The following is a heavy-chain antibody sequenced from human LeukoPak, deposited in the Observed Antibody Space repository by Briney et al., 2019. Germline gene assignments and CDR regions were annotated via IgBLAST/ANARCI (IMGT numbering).Heavy chain of an antibody. CDR1: GFTFSSYS. CDR2: ISSSGGST. Sequence: GGSLRLSCAASGFTFSSYSMSWVRQAPGKGLEWVSAISSSGGSTYYADSVKGRLTISRDNSKNTLYLQMNSLRAEDMAVYYCAKGAWYNWNHYFDYWGQGTLVTVSS. D-gene: IGHD1-20*01. V-gene: IGHV3-23*01. CDR3: AKGAWYNWNHYFDY. J-gene: IGHJ4*02.